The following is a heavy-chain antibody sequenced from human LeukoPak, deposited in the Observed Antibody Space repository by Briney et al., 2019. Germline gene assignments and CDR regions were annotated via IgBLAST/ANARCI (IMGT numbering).Heavy chain of an antibody. CDR2: IIPIFGTA. CDR3: ARVNDYVWGSYRFDY. D-gene: IGHD3-16*02. V-gene: IGHV1-69*06. CDR1: GGTFSSYA. Sequence: GASVKVSCKASGGTFSSYAISWVRQAPGQGLEWMGGIIPIFGTANYAQKFQGRVTITADKSTSTAYMELSSLRSEDTAVYYCARVNDYVWGSYRFDYWGQGTLVTVSS. J-gene: IGHJ4*02.